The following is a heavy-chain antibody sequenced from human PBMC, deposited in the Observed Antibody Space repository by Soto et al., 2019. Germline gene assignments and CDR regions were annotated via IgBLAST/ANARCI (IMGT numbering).Heavy chain of an antibody. Sequence: ASAKVSSKTSGYTLTELSMHWVRQAPENRREWLGGFDPEDGETIYAQKFHGRVTMTEDTSTDTAYMELSSLRSEDTAVYYCAALKNDFWSGYPPNYYYYGMDVWGQGTTVTVSS. CDR1: GYTLTELS. CDR2: FDPEDGET. V-gene: IGHV1-24*01. CDR3: AALKNDFWSGYPPNYYYYGMDV. J-gene: IGHJ6*02. D-gene: IGHD3-3*01.